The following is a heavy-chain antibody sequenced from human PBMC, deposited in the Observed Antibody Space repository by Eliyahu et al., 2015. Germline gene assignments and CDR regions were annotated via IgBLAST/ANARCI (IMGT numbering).Heavy chain of an antibody. CDR1: GFXFSDSY. Sequence: QVQLVESGGGLVKPGGSLRLSCAASGFXFSDSYMTWIRPAPGKGLEWVSYISSTGITIYYADSVKGRFTISRDNAKNSLFLQMNSLRAEDTAVYYCATAHLISGAAFDLWGQGTMVTVSS. J-gene: IGHJ3*01. D-gene: IGHD1-14*01. V-gene: IGHV3-11*01. CDR3: ATAHLISGAAFDL. CDR2: ISSTGITI.